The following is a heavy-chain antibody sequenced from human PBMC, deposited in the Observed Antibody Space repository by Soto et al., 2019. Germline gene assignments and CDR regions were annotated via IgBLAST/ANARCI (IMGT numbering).Heavy chain of an antibody. V-gene: IGHV3-74*01. CDR1: GFTVNIYW. CDR2: INSDGSST. CDR3: ARGEYCSSTSCYGVPYGMDV. D-gene: IGHD2-2*01. Sequence: PGGCTRLCCAACGFTVNIYWMHGGCKAPGKGLVWVSRINSDGSSTSYADSVKGRFTISRDNAKNTLYLQMNSLRAEDTAVYYCARGEYCSSTSCYGVPYGMDVWGQRTTVT. J-gene: IGHJ6*02.